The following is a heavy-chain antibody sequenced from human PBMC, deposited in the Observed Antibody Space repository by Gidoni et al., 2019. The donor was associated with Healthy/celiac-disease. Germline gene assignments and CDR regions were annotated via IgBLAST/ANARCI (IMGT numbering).Heavy chain of an antibody. V-gene: IGHV4-31*03. J-gene: IGHJ4*02. D-gene: IGHD4-17*01. CDR2: IYYSGST. CDR1: GCSISSGGYY. CDR3: ARDGHDYGEFDY. Sequence: QVQLQESGPGLVKPSQTLSLTCTVSGCSISSGGYYWSWIRQHPGKGLEWIGYIYYSGSTYYNPSLKSRVTISVDTSKNQFSLKLSSVTAADTAVYYCARDGHDYGEFDYWGQGTLVTVSS.